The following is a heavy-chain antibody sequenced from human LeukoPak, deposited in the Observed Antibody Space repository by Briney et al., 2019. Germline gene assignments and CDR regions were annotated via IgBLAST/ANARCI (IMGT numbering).Heavy chain of an antibody. V-gene: IGHV3-15*01. Sequence: PGGSLRLSCAASGFTFSKAWMSWARKAPGKGLQWVGHVKSKTDGGRTDYAAPVRGRFTISRDDSKNTLYLQMNSLKSGDTGVYYCTTGSYYACGASWGQGTLVTVSA. CDR2: VKSKTDGGRT. J-gene: IGHJ4*02. CDR1: GFTFSKAW. CDR3: TTGSYYACGAS. D-gene: IGHD3-10*01.